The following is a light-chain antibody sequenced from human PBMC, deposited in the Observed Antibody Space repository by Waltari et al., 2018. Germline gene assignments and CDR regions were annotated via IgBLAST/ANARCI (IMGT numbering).Light chain of an antibody. J-gene: IGLJ3*02. CDR3: SSYTRSSTWV. CDR1: SSDVGGYNY. Sequence: QSALTQPASVSGSPGQSITISCTGTSSDVGGYNYVSWYQQHPGKAPKLMIDDVSNRPSAVSDRFSGSKSGNTAYLTISGLQAEDEADYYCSSYTRSSTWVFGGGTKLTVL. V-gene: IGLV2-14*03. CDR2: DVS.